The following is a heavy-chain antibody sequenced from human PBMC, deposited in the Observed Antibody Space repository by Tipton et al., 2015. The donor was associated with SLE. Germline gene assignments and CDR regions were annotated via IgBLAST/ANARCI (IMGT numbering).Heavy chain of an antibody. CDR2: MFYIGNS. D-gene: IGHD6-19*01. CDR1: GGSITDFY. J-gene: IGHJ3*02. CDR3: AAYNSGSHAFHI. V-gene: IGHV4-59*01. Sequence: TLSLTCSVSGGSITDFYWSWLRKPPGKGLQWIGFMFYIGNSEYNPSLKSRVAISIDMSRSQFSLNLTSVTAADTAVYYCAAYNSGSHAFHIWGQGTMVTVSS.